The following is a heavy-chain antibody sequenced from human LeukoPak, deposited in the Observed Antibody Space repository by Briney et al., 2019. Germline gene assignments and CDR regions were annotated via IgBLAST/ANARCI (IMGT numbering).Heavy chain of an antibody. CDR3: AREGAGPRSEVFDY. V-gene: IGHV3-21*01. J-gene: IGHJ4*02. CDR1: GFTFRTYT. Sequence: GSLRLSCEASGFTFRTYTMNWVRQAPGKGLEWISSISSSGDYRYFADSVKGRFTISRDNAKNSLYLQMNSLRAEDTAVYYCAREGAGPRSEVFDYWGQGTLVTVSS. CDR2: ISSSGDYR. D-gene: IGHD4/OR15-4a*01.